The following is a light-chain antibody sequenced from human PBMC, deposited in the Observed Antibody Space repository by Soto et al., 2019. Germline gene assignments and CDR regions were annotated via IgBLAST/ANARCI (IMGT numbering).Light chain of an antibody. CDR1: QSVSSN. J-gene: IGKJ4*01. Sequence: EIVMTQSPATLSVSPGERTTLSCRASQSVSSNLAWYQQKPGQAPRLLIYGASTRATGIPARFSGSGSWTDFTATTTSLQTKDFLVDYYEQYYSWPPHTFGGGTKVDIK. CDR3: EQYYSWPPHT. V-gene: IGKV3-15*01. CDR2: GAS.